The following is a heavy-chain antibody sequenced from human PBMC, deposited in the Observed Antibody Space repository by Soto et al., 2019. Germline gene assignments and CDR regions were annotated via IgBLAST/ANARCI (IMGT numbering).Heavy chain of an antibody. Sequence: SETLSLTCSVSSGSISTGDYSWTWIRQPPGKGLEWIGYIHHSGNTFHNPSLKSRVTISVDRSKNQFSLKLTSVTAADTAMYYCGAYDSKAFFDDYWGQGILVTVS. J-gene: IGHJ4*02. CDR3: GAYDSKAFFDDY. CDR1: SGSISTGDYS. CDR2: IHHSGNT. V-gene: IGHV4-30-2*01. D-gene: IGHD3-22*01.